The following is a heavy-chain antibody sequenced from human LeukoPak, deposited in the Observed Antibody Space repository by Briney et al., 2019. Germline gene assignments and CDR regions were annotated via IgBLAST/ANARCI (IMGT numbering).Heavy chain of an antibody. CDR1: GFTVSSNY. CDR3: ARASYGSGGYLDY. Sequence: GGSLRLSCAASGFTVSSNYMSWVRQAPGKGLEWVSVIYSGGSTYYADSVKGRFTISRDNSKNTLYLQMNSLRAEDTAVYYCARASYGSGGYLDYWGQGTLVTVSS. J-gene: IGHJ4*02. D-gene: IGHD3-10*01. V-gene: IGHV3-66*01. CDR2: IYSGGST.